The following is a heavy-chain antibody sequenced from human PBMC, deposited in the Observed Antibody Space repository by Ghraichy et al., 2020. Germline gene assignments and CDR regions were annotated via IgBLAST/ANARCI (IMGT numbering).Heavy chain of an antibody. CDR1: GGSISSYY. J-gene: IGHJ4*02. Sequence: SETLSLTCTVSGGSISSYYWSWIRQPPGKGLEWIGYIYYSGSTNYNPSLKSRVTISVDTSKNQFSLKLSPVTAADTAGYYCARDRGVGATTFDYWGQGTLVTVSS. V-gene: IGHV4-59*01. CDR2: IYYSGST. D-gene: IGHD1-26*01. CDR3: ARDRGVGATTFDY.